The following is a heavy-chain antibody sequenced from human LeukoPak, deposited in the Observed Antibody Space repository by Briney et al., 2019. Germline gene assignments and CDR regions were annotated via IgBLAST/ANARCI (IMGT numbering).Heavy chain of an antibody. V-gene: IGHV4-4*07. CDR2: IYASGST. J-gene: IGHJ5*02. D-gene: IGHD1-26*01. CDR3: ARSYLGGTYYDWFDP. Sequence: SETLSLTCTVSGGSISDDYWNWIRQPAGRGLEWIGRIYASGSTNYNPSLRSRVTISVDKSKNQFSLKLTSATAADTAVYYCARSYLGGTYYDWFDPWGQGTLVTVSS. CDR1: GGSISDDY.